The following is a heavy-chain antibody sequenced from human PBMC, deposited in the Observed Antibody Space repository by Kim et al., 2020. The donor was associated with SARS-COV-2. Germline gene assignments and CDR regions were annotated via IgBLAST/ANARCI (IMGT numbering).Heavy chain of an antibody. D-gene: IGHD6-19*01. V-gene: IGHV1-69*04. Sequence: ANYAQESKGRVTITADRSRSTADRELSSLRSRDTAVYYCARGRAGHFLDDWGQGTLVTVSS. CDR3: ARGRAGHFLDD. CDR2: A. J-gene: IGHJ4*02.